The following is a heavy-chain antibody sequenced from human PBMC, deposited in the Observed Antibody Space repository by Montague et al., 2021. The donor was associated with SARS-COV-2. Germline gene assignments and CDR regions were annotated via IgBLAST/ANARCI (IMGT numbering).Heavy chain of an antibody. J-gene: IGHJ2*01. V-gene: IGHV4-59*11. CDR3: AREFRIELWQTNWYFGL. CDR2: FDHSGIT. D-gene: IGHD3-16*01. CDR1: GGSISGHY. Sequence: SETLSLTCSVSGGSISGHYWSWIWQPPGKGLEWIGNFDHSGITKYNPSLKSRATISVDTSKNQFALRLSSVTAADTAVYYCAREFRIELWQTNWYFGLWGRGTLATVSS.